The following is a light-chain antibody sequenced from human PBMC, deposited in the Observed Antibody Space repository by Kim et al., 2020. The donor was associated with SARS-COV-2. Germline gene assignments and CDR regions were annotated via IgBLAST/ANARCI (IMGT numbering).Light chain of an antibody. J-gene: IGLJ3*02. Sequence: SYELTQPPSVSVAPGKTAKITCGGDSIGEKSVHWYQQRPGQAPVLVVSYDSDRPSGIPERISGSNSGSTATLTISRVEAGDEADYYCHVWDSTSDHPVFGGGTKLTVL. CDR3: HVWDSTSDHPV. V-gene: IGLV3-21*01. CDR2: YDS. CDR1: SIGEKS.